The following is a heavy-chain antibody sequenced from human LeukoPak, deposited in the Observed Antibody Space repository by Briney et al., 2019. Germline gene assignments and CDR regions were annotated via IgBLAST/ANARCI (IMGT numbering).Heavy chain of an antibody. CDR1: GFTFSSYG. J-gene: IGHJ4*02. Sequence: GRSLRLSCAASGFTFSSYGMHWVRQAPGKGLEWVAVIWYDGSNKYYADSVQGRFTISRDNSKNTLYLQMNSLRAEDTAVYYCARDIPDGSGTPDYCGQGSLVTVSS. V-gene: IGHV3-33*01. D-gene: IGHD3-10*01. CDR3: ARDIPDGSGTPDY. CDR2: IWYDGSNK.